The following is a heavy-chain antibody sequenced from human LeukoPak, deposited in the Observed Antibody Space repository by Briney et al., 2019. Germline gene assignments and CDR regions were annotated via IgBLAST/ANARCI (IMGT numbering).Heavy chain of an antibody. Sequence: GGSLRHSCVPSRFTLSRYAISWVRQAPGKGLEWVSDMSGGGGSTYDADSMNGRFTISGDNSKNTQYLQMNSLRAEDTAVYYCAKVRYSSGWYTYSPDYWGQGTLVTVSS. CDR1: RFTLSRYA. V-gene: IGHV3-23*01. CDR2: MSGGGGST. CDR3: AKVRYSSGWYTYSPDY. J-gene: IGHJ4*02. D-gene: IGHD6-19*01.